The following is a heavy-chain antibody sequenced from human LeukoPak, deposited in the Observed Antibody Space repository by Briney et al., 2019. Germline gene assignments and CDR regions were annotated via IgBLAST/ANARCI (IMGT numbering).Heavy chain of an antibody. V-gene: IGHV1-18*01. CDR1: GYTFTSYG. Sequence: GASVKVSCKASGYTFTSYGISWVRQAPGQGLEWMGWISAYNGNTNYAQKLQGRVTMTTDTSTSTAYMELRSLRSDDTAVYYCARDYVGLRYFDWFADAFDIWGQGTMVTVSS. CDR3: ARDYVGLRYFDWFADAFDI. D-gene: IGHD3-9*01. CDR2: ISAYNGNT. J-gene: IGHJ3*02.